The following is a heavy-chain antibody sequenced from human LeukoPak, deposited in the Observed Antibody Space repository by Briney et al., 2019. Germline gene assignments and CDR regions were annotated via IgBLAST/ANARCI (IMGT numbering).Heavy chain of an antibody. V-gene: IGHV3-30*03. CDR1: GFTLSNYG. Sequence: GGSLRLSCAASGFTLSNYGMHWARQPPGKGLEWVAVIYYDGSTKYYADSVKGRYTISRDNSKNTLYLQMNSLRAEDTAVYYCARSHGVIGYFDYWGQGTLVTVSS. D-gene: IGHD3-22*01. CDR3: ARSHGVIGYFDY. CDR2: IYYDGSTK. J-gene: IGHJ4*02.